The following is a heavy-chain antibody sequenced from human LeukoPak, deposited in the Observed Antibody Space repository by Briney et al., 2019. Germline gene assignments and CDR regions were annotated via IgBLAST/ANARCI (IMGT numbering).Heavy chain of an antibody. D-gene: IGHD2-15*01. J-gene: IGHJ3*02. CDR2: IRYDGSNK. V-gene: IGHV3-30*02. CDR3: AKGAIVAPGCDAFDI. CDR1: GFTLSSYG. Sequence: GGSLRLSCAASGFTLSSYGMHWVRQAPGKGLEWVAFIRYDGSNKYYADSVKGRFTISRDNSKNTLHLQMNSLRAEDTAVYYCAKGAIVAPGCDAFDIWGQGTMVTVSS.